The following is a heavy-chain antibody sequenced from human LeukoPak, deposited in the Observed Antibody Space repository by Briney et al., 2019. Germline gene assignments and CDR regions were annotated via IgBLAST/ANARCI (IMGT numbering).Heavy chain of an antibody. J-gene: IGHJ4*02. Sequence: PGGSLRLSCAASGFTFDDYAMHWVRQAPGKGLEWVSGISWNSGSIGYADSVKGRFTISRDNAKNSLYLQMNSLRAEDTAVYYCARDWPGTYGDYLDYWGQGTLVTVSS. V-gene: IGHV3-9*01. CDR1: GFTFDDYA. CDR2: ISWNSGSI. CDR3: ARDWPGTYGDYLDY. D-gene: IGHD1-14*01.